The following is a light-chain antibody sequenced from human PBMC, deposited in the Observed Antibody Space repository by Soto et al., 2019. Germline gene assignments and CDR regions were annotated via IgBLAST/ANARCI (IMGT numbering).Light chain of an antibody. V-gene: IGKV3-15*01. CDR3: QQYNNWPQT. CDR1: QTINNN. J-gene: IGKJ1*01. CDR2: GAS. Sequence: VMTQAPATLSVSPGERATLSCRASQTINNNVAWYQLKDGQVPRLVIYGASTRATDIPARFSGSGSGTEFTLTISSLQSEDFEEYHCQQYNNWPQTFGQGTMVDIK.